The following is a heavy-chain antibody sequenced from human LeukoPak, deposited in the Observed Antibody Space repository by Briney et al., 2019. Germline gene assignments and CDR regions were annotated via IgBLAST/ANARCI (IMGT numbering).Heavy chain of an antibody. J-gene: IGHJ5*02. D-gene: IGHD3-3*01. V-gene: IGHV1-18*01. CDR1: SYTFTYYA. CDR2: ISAYNGNT. Sequence: ASVKVSCKASSYTFTYYAFTWVRQAPGQGLEWMGWISAYNGNTNYAQKLQGRVTMTTDTSTSTAYMELRSLRSDDTAVYYCARGLEWLTRRHTWFDPWGQGTLVTVSS. CDR3: ARGLEWLTRRHTWFDP.